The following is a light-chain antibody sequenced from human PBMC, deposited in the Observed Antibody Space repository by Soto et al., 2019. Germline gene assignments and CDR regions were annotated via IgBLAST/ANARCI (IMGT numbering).Light chain of an antibody. V-gene: IGKV1-5*01. CDR3: QQYNSYPYT. CDR2: DAS. Sequence: DIQMTQSLSTVSASVGDGVTITCRASQSISTWLAWYQQKPGKAPNLLIYDASTLESGGPSGFSGSGSGTEFTLTISSLQPDDSATYYCQQYNSYPYTFGQGTKLEIK. J-gene: IGKJ2*01. CDR1: QSISTW.